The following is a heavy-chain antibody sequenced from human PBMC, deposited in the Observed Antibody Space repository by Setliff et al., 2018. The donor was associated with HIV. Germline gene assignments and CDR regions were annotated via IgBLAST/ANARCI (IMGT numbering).Heavy chain of an antibody. CDR2: VIPSTGDT. V-gene: IGHV1-46*01. Sequence: SVKVSCKASGYTFTSYYIHWVRQAPGQGLEWMGIVIPSTGDTNYAQNFQGRVTMTRDTSTNTVYIDLSSLKSEDTAVYYCVREARGGYFDYWGQGTLVTVSS. J-gene: IGHJ4*02. CDR3: VREARGGYFDY. D-gene: IGHD2-15*01. CDR1: GYTFTSYY.